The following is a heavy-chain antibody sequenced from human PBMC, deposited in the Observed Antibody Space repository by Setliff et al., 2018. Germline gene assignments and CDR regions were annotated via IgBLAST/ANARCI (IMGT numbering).Heavy chain of an antibody. CDR3: AREGVDTRSSTDYRYYMDV. CDR2: TIPLFRTT. V-gene: IGHV1-69*05. Sequence: ASVKVSFKASGYIFTGYYIHWVRQAPGQGLEWMGGTIPLFRTTDYAQKFHGRVTIITDESTSTAYMELSSLTSDDTAVYYCAREGVDTRSSTDYRYYMDVWGKGTTVTVSS. D-gene: IGHD5-18*01. CDR1: GYIFTGYY. J-gene: IGHJ6*03.